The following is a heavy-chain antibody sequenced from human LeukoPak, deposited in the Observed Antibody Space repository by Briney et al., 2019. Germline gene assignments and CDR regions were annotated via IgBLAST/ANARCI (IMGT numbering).Heavy chain of an antibody. Sequence: SETLSLTCAVSGGSMTNYWSWIRQPAGQGLEWIGHIYVSGRTNYNPSFKSRVSMSIDTSKKQFSLNLTSVSAADTAVYFCARDRWELTPAKGWFDSWGQGTLVTVSS. CDR2: IYVSGRT. CDR3: ARDRWELTPAKGWFDS. J-gene: IGHJ5*01. D-gene: IGHD1-26*01. CDR1: GGSMTNY. V-gene: IGHV4-4*07.